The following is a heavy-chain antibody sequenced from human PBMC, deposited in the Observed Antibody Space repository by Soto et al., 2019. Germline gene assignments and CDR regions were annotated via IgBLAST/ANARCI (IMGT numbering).Heavy chain of an antibody. CDR1: GFTFSSYS. J-gene: IGHJ6*02. V-gene: IGHV3-21*01. CDR2: ISSSSSYI. CDR3: ARDVGITMVRGANYYYYGMDV. D-gene: IGHD3-10*01. Sequence: GGSLRLSCAASGFTFSSYSMNWVRQAPGKGLEWVSSISSSSSYIYYADSVKGRFTISRDNAKNSLYLQMNSLRAEDTAVYYCARDVGITMVRGANYYYYGMDVWGQGTTVTVSS.